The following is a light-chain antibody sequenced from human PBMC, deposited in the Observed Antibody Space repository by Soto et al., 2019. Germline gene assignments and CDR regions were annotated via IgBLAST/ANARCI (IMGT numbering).Light chain of an antibody. V-gene: IGKV1-27*01. Sequence: DIQVTQSPTSLSASVGDRVTITCRASQAIRNFVAWYQQKPGKAPKLLIYAASTLQSGVPSRFSGSGSGTDFTLTINSLQPEDVATYSCQKYSSVPVFGPGTKVEIK. J-gene: IGKJ3*01. CDR1: QAIRNF. CDR3: QKYSSVPV. CDR2: AAS.